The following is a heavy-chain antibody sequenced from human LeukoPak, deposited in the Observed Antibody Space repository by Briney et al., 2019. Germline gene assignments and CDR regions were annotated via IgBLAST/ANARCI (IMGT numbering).Heavy chain of an antibody. V-gene: IGHV3-23*01. J-gene: IGHJ4*02. D-gene: IGHD5-12*01. Sequence: GGSLRLSCAASGFTFSIYAMSWVRQAPGKGLEWVSAISGSGGSTYYADSVKGRFTISRDNSKNTLYLQMNSLRAEDTAVYYCAKGLRKGYDFDYWGQGTLVTVSS. CDR3: AKGLRKGYDFDY. CDR2: ISGSGGST. CDR1: GFTFSIYA.